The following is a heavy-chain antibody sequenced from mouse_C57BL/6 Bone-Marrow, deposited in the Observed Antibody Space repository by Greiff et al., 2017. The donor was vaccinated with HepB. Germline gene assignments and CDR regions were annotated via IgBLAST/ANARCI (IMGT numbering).Heavy chain of an antibody. Sequence: QVQLQQSGAELVRPGASVTLSCKASGYTFTDYEMHWVKQTPVHGLEWIGAIDPETGGTAYNQKFKGKAILTADKSSSTAYMELRSLTSEDSAVYFCGAYYSNPYAMDYWGQGTSVTVSS. D-gene: IGHD2-5*01. CDR3: GAYYSNPYAMDY. CDR2: IDPETGGT. J-gene: IGHJ4*01. V-gene: IGHV1-15*01. CDR1: GYTFTDYE.